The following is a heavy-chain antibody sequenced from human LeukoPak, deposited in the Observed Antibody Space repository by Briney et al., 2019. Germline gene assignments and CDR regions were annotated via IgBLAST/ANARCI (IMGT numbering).Heavy chain of an antibody. CDR1: GFSLSSYW. Sequence: PGGSLRLSCAASGFSLSSYWMHWGRQASGKGLEWVGRIRSKANSYATAYAASVKGRFTISRDDSKNTAYLQMNSLKTEDTAVYYCTMYVRGYSGYDSGVAFDIWGQGTMVTVSS. J-gene: IGHJ3*02. CDR3: TMYVRGYSGYDSGVAFDI. CDR2: IRSKANSYAT. V-gene: IGHV3-73*01. D-gene: IGHD5-12*01.